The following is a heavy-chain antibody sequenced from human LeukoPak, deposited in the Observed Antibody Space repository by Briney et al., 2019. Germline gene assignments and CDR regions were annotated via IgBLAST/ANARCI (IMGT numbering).Heavy chain of an antibody. CDR1: GYTFTSYY. J-gene: IGHJ4*02. Sequence: ASLKVSCKASGYTFTSYYMHWVRQAPGQGLEWMGIINPSGGSTSYAQKFQGRVTMTRDMSTSTVYMEPSSLRSEDTAVYYCARDYDRCSGGSCYDYWGQGTLVTVST. CDR2: INPSGGST. D-gene: IGHD2-15*01. V-gene: IGHV1-46*01. CDR3: ARDYDRCSGGSCYDY.